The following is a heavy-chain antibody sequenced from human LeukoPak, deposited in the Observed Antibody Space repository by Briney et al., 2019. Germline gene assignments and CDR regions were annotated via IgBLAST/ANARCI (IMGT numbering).Heavy chain of an antibody. V-gene: IGHV3-48*03. CDR2: ISSSGSTI. CDR1: GFTFSSYE. D-gene: IGHD3-3*01. J-gene: IGHJ5*02. CDR3: ARVRRSPNWFDP. Sequence: PGGSLRLSCAASGFTFSSYEMNWVRQAPGKGLERVSYISSSGSTIYYADSVKGRFTISRDNAKNSLYLQMNSLRAEDTAVYYCARVRRSPNWFDPWGQGTLVTVSS.